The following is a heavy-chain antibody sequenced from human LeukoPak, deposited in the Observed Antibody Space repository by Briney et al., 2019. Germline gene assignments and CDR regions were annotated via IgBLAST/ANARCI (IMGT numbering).Heavy chain of an antibody. J-gene: IGHJ6*03. CDR1: GGSISSSSYY. Sequence: SETLSLTCTVSGGSISSSSYYWGWIRQPPGKGLEWIGSIYYSGSTNYNPSLKSRVTISVDTSKNQFSLKLSSVTAADTAVYYCARGHSSSWYSRVVFNYYYMDVWGKGTTVTISS. D-gene: IGHD6-13*01. CDR3: ARGHSSSWYSRVVFNYYYMDV. V-gene: IGHV4-39*07. CDR2: IYYSGST.